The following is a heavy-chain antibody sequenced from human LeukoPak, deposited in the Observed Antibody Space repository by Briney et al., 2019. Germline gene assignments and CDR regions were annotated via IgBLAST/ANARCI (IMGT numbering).Heavy chain of an antibody. V-gene: IGHV5-51*01. D-gene: IGHD2-2*01. CDR2: IYPGDSDT. CDR1: GYSFTSYW. CDR3: ARSPTKDIVVVPAAPLDY. J-gene: IGHJ4*02. Sequence: GESLKISCKGSGYSFTSYWIGWVRQMPGKGLEWMGVIYPGDSDTRYSPSFQGQVTISADKSISTAYLQWSSLKASDTAMYYCARSPTKDIVVVPAAPLDYWGQGTLVTVSS.